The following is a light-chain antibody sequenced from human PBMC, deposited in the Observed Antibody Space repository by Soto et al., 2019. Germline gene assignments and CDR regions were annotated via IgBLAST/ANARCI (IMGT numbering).Light chain of an antibody. Sequence: DIQMIQSPSTLSSSVGDRVTITCRASPSISRSQAWYQQNPGKAPKLLIYDASSLESGVPARFSGSGSGTEFTLTISGLQPDDFATYYCQHYSDFLLIFGPRTTVDIK. V-gene: IGKV1-5*01. CDR1: PSISRS. CDR2: DAS. CDR3: QHYSDFLLI. J-gene: IGKJ3*01.